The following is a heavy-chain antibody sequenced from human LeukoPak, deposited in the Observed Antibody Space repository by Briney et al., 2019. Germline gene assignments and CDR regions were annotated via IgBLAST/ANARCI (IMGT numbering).Heavy chain of an antibody. Sequence: SETLSLTXTVSGYSISSGYYWGWIRQPPGKGLEWIGSIYHSGSTYYNPSLKSRVTISVDTSKNQFSLKLSSVTAADTAVYYCARTMVRGVIGYWGQGTLVTVSS. CDR2: IYHSGST. J-gene: IGHJ4*02. D-gene: IGHD3-10*01. CDR3: ARTMVRGVIGY. V-gene: IGHV4-38-2*02. CDR1: GYSISSGYY.